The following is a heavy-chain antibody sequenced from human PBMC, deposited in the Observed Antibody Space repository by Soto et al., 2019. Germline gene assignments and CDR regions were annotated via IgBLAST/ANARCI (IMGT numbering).Heavy chain of an antibody. CDR1: GGSIGSYY. D-gene: IGHD3-3*01. CDR3: ASQTGYSLYLLRFLEWLPPVV. V-gene: IGHV4-59*08. J-gene: IGHJ6*04. CDR2: IYYSGST. Sequence: SETLSLTCTVSGGSIGSYYWSWIRQRPGKGLEWIGYIYYSGSTNYNPSLKSRVTISVDTSKNQFSLKLSSVTAADTAVYYCASQTGYSLYLLRFLEWLPPVVWCKGTSVSVSS.